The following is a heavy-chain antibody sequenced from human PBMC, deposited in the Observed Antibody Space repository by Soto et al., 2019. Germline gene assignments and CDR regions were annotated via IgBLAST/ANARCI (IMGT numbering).Heavy chain of an antibody. CDR1: GGTFSSYA. CDR2: IIPIFGTA. D-gene: IGHD5-12*01. J-gene: IGHJ6*02. Sequence: GASVKVSCKASGGTFSSYAISWVRQAPGQGLEWMGGIIPIFGTANYAQKFQGRVTITADKSTSTAYMELSSLRSEDTAVYHCASTRKGGYDYYYYGMDVWGQGTTVTVSS. V-gene: IGHV1-69*06. CDR3: ASTRKGGYDYYYYGMDV.